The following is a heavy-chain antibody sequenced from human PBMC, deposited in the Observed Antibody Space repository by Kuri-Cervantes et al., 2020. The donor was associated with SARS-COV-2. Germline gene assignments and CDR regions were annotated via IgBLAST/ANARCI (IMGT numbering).Heavy chain of an antibody. Sequence: GESLKISCAASGFTFSSYAMSWVRQAPGKGPEWVSAISGSGGSTYYADSVKGRFTISRDNSKNTLYLQMNSLRAEDTAVYYCAKDGEVGGYYYYMDVWGKGTTVTVSS. CDR3: AKDGEVGGYYYYMDV. CDR1: GFTFSSYA. CDR2: ISGSGGST. J-gene: IGHJ6*03. V-gene: IGHV3-23*01. D-gene: IGHD2-21*01.